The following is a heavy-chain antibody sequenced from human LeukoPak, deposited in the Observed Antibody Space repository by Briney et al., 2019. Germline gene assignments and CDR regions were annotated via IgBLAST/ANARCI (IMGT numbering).Heavy chain of an antibody. J-gene: IGHJ3*02. CDR3: ATLRYSSSWPDAFDI. V-gene: IGHV3-23*01. D-gene: IGHD6-13*01. CDR2: ISGSGGST. Sequence: XAXXGFTXXSYAMSWVRQAPGKGLEWVSAISGSGGSTYYADSVRGRFTISRDNSKNTLYLQMNSLRAEDTAVYYCATLRYSSSWPDAFDIWGQGTMVTVSS. CDR1: GFTXXSYA.